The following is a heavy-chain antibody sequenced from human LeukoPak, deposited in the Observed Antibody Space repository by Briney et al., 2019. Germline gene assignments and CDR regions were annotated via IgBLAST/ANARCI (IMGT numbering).Heavy chain of an antibody. CDR2: IIGSGSST. D-gene: IGHD3-22*01. J-gene: IGHJ5*02. CDR1: GFTFSSYG. Sequence: GGSLRLSCAASGFTFSSYGMSWVRQAPGKGLQWVSVIIGSGSSTYYADSVKGRFTISKDNARNTLYLQMNSLRAEDTAVYYCARWYYYETSGLYYGSFDNWGQGTLVTVSS. CDR3: ARWYYYETSGLYYGSFDN. V-gene: IGHV3-23*01.